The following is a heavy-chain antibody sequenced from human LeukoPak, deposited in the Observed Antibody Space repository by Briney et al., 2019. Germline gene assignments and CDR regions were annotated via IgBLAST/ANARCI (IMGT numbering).Heavy chain of an antibody. CDR2: ISSNGGST. Sequence: GGSLRLSCAASGFTFSSYTMHWVRQAPGKGLEYVSAISSNGGSTYYANSVKGRFTISRDNSKNTLYLQMGSLRAEDTAVYYCARGYASPLSRGWFDPWGQGTLVTVSS. J-gene: IGHJ5*02. D-gene: IGHD3-10*01. CDR1: GFTFSSYT. CDR3: ARGYASPLSRGWFDP. V-gene: IGHV3-64*01.